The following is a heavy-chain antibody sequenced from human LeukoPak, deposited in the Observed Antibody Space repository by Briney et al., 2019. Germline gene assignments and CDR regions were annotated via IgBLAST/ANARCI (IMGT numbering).Heavy chain of an antibody. CDR3: ARSYYYDGFDYSLGF. V-gene: IGHV4-34*01. J-gene: IGHJ4*02. CDR1: GGSFNDYC. D-gene: IGHD3-22*01. CDR2: IPHTRTT. Sequence: PSETLSLTCAVYGGSFNDYCWRWVREPPGKRLEWLGHIPHTRTTTYRLSLNSRLTISIATSKHQFSLQLSSVTAADTAKYYCARSYYYDGFDYSLGFWGQGTLVTVSS.